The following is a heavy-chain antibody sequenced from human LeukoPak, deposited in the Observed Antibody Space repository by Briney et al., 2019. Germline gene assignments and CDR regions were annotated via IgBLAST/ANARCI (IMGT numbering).Heavy chain of an antibody. D-gene: IGHD6-19*01. Sequence: GGSLRLSCAGSGFIFNNYAMHWVRQPPGKGLEWVSGISWNSGSIDYADSVKGRFTISRDNAENSLYLQMNSLRVEDTAFYYCAKDNRRHYTSGPNPDSLHWGQGALVTVSS. CDR2: ISWNSGSI. CDR3: AKDNRRHYTSGPNPDSLH. J-gene: IGHJ4*02. V-gene: IGHV3-9*01. CDR1: GFIFNNYA.